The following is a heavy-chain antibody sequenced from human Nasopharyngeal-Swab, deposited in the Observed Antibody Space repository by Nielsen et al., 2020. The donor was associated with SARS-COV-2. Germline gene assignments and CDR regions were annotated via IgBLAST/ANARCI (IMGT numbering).Heavy chain of an antibody. Sequence: WIRQPPGKGLEWIGSIYYSGSTYYNPSLKSRVTISVDTSKNQFSLKLSSVTAADTAVYYCARARGYCSGGSCWPPGWFDPWGQGTLVTVSS. CDR2: IYYSGST. V-gene: IGHV4-39*01. D-gene: IGHD2-15*01. J-gene: IGHJ5*02. CDR3: ARARGYCSGGSCWPPGWFDP.